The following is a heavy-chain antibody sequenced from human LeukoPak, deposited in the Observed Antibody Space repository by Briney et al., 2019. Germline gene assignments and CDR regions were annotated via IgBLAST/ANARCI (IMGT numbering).Heavy chain of an antibody. Sequence: KPGGSLRLSCAASGFTFSDYYMSWIRQAPGKGLEWVSYISSSGSTMYYADSVKGRFTISRDDAKNSLYLQMNSLRAEDTAVYYCARVRRYGGFGYNYELFDYWGQGTLVTVSS. V-gene: IGHV3-11*01. CDR2: ISSSGSTM. CDR3: ARVRRYGGFGYNYELFDY. J-gene: IGHJ4*02. D-gene: IGHD5-18*01. CDR1: GFTFSDYY.